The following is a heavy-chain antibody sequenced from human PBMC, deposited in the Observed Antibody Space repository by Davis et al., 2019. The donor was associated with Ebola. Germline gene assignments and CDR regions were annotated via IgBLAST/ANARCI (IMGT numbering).Heavy chain of an antibody. CDR3: ARAGGSGNYGDY. J-gene: IGHJ4*02. D-gene: IGHD1-26*01. CDR1: GGSISNYY. V-gene: IGHV4-34*01. CDR2: INHSEST. Sequence: SETLSLTCTVSGGSISNYYWSWIRQPPGKGLEWIGEINHSESTNYNPSLKSRVTISVDTSKNQFSLKVRSVTAADTAVYYCARAGGSGNYGDYWGQGTLVTVSS.